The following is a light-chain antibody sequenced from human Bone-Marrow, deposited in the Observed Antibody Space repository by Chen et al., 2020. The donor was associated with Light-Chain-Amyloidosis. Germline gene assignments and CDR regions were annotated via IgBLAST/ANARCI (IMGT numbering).Light chain of an antibody. J-gene: IGLJ1*01. Sequence: QSALPQPASVSGSPGQSITISCTGTSSDVGGYNFVSWYQQHPGKAPKLMIYDVSNRPSGVPDRFSASKSGTSAFLAISGLRSEDEADYYCAAWDGSLSGYVFGTGTKVIVL. CDR2: DVS. V-gene: IGLV2-14*03. CDR3: AAWDGSLSGYV. CDR1: SSDVGGYNF.